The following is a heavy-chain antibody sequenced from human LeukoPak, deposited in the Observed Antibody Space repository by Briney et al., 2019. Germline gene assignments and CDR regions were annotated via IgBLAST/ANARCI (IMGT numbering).Heavy chain of an antibody. CDR1: GFTFSNYG. J-gene: IGHJ4*02. CDR2: ISHDGSNK. Sequence: GGSLRLSCAPSGFTFSNYGMHWVRQAPGKGLEWVAVISHDGSNKYYADSVKGRFTISRDNSKNTLYLQMNSLRAEDTAVYYCAKSGTRSSWSPRVKTYFDYWGQGTLVTVSS. V-gene: IGHV3-30*18. CDR3: AKSGTRSSWSPRVKTYFDY. D-gene: IGHD6-13*01.